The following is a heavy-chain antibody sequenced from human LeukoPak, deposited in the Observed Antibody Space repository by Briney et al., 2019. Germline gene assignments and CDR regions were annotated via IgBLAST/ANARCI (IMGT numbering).Heavy chain of an antibody. CDR1: GGSISSSSYY. CDR2: INHSGST. Sequence: SETLSLTCTVSGGSISSSSYYWGWIRQPPGKGLEWIGEINHSGSTNYNPSLKSRVTISVDTSKNQFSLKLSSVTAADTAVYYCARGCRGDGYNFGYWGQGTLVTVS. CDR3: ARGCRGDGYNFGY. J-gene: IGHJ4*02. V-gene: IGHV4-39*07. D-gene: IGHD5-24*01.